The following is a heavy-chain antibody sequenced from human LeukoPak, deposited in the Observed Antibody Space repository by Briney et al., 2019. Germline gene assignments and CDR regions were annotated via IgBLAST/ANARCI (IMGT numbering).Heavy chain of an antibody. D-gene: IGHD3-10*01. CDR1: GFSFSSYA. Sequence: HPGGSLRLSCATSGFSFSSYAMSWVRQAPGKGLEWVSAMSSSDDGRYYAASVRGRFTISRDTSRSTLYLQMNSLRAEDTAVYYCAKPGGFGFGELFSYFDYWGQGTLVTVSS. V-gene: IGHV3-23*01. J-gene: IGHJ4*02. CDR2: MSSSDDGR. CDR3: AKPGGFGFGELFSYFDY.